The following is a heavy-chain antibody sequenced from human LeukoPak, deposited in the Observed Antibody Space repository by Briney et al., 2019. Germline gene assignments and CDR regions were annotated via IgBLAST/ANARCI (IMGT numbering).Heavy chain of an antibody. D-gene: IGHD6-13*01. J-gene: IGHJ6*03. CDR2: IYYSGST. CDR3: ARHRYSSSWYNYYHMDV. V-gene: IGHV4-39*01. Sequence: SETLSLTCTVSGGSISSSSYYWGWIRQPPGKGLEWIGSIYYSGSTYYNPSLKSRVTISVDTSKNQFSLKLSSVTAADTAVYYCARHRYSSSWYNYYHMDVWGKGTTVTVSS. CDR1: GGSISSSSYY.